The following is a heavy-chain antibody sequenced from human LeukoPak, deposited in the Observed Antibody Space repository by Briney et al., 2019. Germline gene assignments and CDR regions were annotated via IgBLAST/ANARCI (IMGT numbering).Heavy chain of an antibody. D-gene: IGHD3-9*01. CDR1: GGSFSGYY. CDR2: IYTSGST. Sequence: SETLSLTCAVYGGSFSGYYWSWIRQPPGKGLEWIGRIYTSGSTNYNPSLKSRVTMSVDTSKNQFSLKLSSVTAADTAVYYCARDTGITILYDNWFDPWGQGTLVTVSS. CDR3: ARDTGITILYDNWFDP. V-gene: IGHV4-4*07. J-gene: IGHJ5*02.